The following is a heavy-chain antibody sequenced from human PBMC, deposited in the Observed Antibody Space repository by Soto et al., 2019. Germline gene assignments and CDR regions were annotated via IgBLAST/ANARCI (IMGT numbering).Heavy chain of an antibody. J-gene: IGHJ4*02. Sequence: VQLVESGGGLVQPGGSLRLSCAASGSTFSTYWMSWVRQPPGKGLEWVANINQDGSEKYYVDSVEGRFTISRDNGKNSLYLQMKSLRAEDTAVYYCARDRAWGRTDYWGQGTLVTVSS. D-gene: IGHD7-27*01. V-gene: IGHV3-7*01. CDR1: GSTFSTYW. CDR2: INQDGSEK. CDR3: ARDRAWGRTDY.